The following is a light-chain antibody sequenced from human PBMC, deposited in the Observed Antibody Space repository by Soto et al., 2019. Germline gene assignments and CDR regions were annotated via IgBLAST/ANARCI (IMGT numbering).Light chain of an antibody. Sequence: DIQMTQSPSSLSASVGDRVTIAFRASQSISSYLSWYQQKPGKAPKRLINVASTLQSGVPSRFSGTGSGTDFTLALSSLQPEDFATYNCQQSSSSPQTFGGGTKVDI. CDR2: VAS. CDR1: QSISSY. CDR3: QQSSSSPQT. V-gene: IGKV1-39*01. J-gene: IGKJ4*01.